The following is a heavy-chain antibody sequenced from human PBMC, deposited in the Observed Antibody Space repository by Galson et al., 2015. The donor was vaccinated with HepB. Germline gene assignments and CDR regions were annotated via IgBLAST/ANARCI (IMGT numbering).Heavy chain of an antibody. V-gene: IGHV3-11*06. Sequence: SLRLSCAASGFSFSDYSMSWIRQAPGKGLEWVAHISRSSTYTYYADSVKGRFTISRDNGKNSQYLQMDSLRAEDTAVYYCARDLRYFEWLAHDHWGQGTLVTVS. CDR1: GFSFSDYS. CDR2: ISRSSTYT. J-gene: IGHJ4*02. CDR3: ARDLRYFEWLAHDH. D-gene: IGHD3-9*01.